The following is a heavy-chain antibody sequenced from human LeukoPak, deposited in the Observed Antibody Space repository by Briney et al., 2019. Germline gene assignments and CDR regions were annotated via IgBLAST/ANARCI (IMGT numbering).Heavy chain of an antibody. V-gene: IGHV3-74*01. CDR2: INSDGSST. D-gene: IGHD3-10*01. Sequence: GGSLRLSCAASGFTFSSYWMHWVRQAPGKGLVWVSRINSDGSSTNYADPVKGRFTISRDNAKNTLYLHMNSLRAEDTAVYYCARASKSYYNVDYYYYMDVWGKGTTVTISS. CDR1: GFTFSSYW. J-gene: IGHJ6*03. CDR3: ARASKSYYNVDYYYYMDV.